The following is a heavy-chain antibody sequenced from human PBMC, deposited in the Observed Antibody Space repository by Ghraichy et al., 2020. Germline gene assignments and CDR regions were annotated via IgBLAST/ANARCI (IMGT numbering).Heavy chain of an antibody. J-gene: IGHJ3*02. D-gene: IGHD3-10*01. CDR1: GFSFDQYG. CDR3: ARLYPLDGSGNDI. CDR2: IDRSFNSI. V-gene: IGHV3-48*01. Sequence: GESLNISCAASGFSFDQYGMNWVRQAPGKGLEWISYIDRSFNSIYYVDSVKGRFTISRDNAGGSLSLQMNSLRAEDTAIYYCARLYPLDGSGNDIWGQGTMVTVSS.